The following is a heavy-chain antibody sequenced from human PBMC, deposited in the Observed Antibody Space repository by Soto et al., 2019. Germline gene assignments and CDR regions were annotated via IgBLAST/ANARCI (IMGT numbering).Heavy chain of an antibody. J-gene: IGHJ4*02. CDR3: ARNYMAAAGTLGY. D-gene: IGHD6-13*01. Sequence: QVQLQESGPGLVKPSETLSLTCTVSGGSISSYYWSWIRQPPGKGLEWIGYIYYSGSTNYNPSLKCRVXISXDXSMNQFSLRLSSVTAADTAVYYCARNYMAAAGTLGYWGQGTLVTVSS. V-gene: IGHV4-59*01. CDR2: IYYSGST. CDR1: GGSISSYY.